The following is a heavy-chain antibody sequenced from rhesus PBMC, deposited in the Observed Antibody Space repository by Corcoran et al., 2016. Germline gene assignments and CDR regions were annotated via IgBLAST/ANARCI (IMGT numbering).Heavy chain of an antibody. J-gene: IGHJ4*01. Sequence: QLQLQESGPGLVKPSETLSVTCAVSGGSISSSYWSCIRQAPGKGLEWIGYIYGSGSSTNYNPSLQSRVPLSVDTSKTQLSLKLSTVTTADTAVYYCARDRGPGAYWGQGVLVTVSS. CDR3: ARDRGPGAY. CDR1: GGSISSSY. D-gene: IGHD3-9*01. V-gene: IGHV4-169*02. CDR2: IYGSGSST.